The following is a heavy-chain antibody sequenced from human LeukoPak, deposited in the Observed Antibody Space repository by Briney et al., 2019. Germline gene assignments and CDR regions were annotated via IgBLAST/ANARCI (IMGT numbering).Heavy chain of an antibody. V-gene: IGHV4-59*01. Sequence: SGTLSLTCTVSGGSISSYYWSWIRQPPGKGLEWIGYIYYSGSTNYNPSLKSRVTISVDTSKNQFSLNLSSVTAADTAVYYCARAYYYDSSLRGAFDIWGQGTMVTVSS. D-gene: IGHD3-22*01. CDR2: IYYSGST. CDR3: ARAYYYDSSLRGAFDI. J-gene: IGHJ3*02. CDR1: GGSISSYY.